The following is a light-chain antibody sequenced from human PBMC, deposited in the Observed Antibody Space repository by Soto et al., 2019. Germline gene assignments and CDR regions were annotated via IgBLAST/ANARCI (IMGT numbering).Light chain of an antibody. CDR3: SSYTCSSALDVV. Sequence: QSALTQPASVSGSPGQSITISCTGTSSDVGGYNYVSWYQQHPGKAPKLMIYDVSNRPSGVSNRFSGSKSGNTASLTISSLEAEDEDDDYCSSYTCSSALDVVFGGGTKVTVL. CDR2: DVS. CDR1: SSDVGGYNY. V-gene: IGLV2-14*01. J-gene: IGLJ2*01.